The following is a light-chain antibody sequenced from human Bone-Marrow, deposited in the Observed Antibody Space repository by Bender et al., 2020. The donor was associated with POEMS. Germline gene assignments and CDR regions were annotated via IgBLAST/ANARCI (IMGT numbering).Light chain of an antibody. CDR1: NSDVGTSDL. Sequence: QSALTQPASVSVSPGQSITISCTGTNSDVGTSDLVSWYQQHPGKAPKLILYKVNNRPSGVSSRFSGSTSGNTASLTTSGLEAEDEADYYCCSYTSRSDTDVFGSGTRVTVL. CDR3: CSYTSRSDTDV. CDR2: KVN. V-gene: IGLV2-14*02. J-gene: IGLJ1*01.